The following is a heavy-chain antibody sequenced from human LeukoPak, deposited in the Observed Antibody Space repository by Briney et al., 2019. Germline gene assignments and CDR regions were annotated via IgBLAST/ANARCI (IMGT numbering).Heavy chain of an antibody. CDR2: ISWNSGSI. D-gene: IGHD3-10*01. Sequence: SLRLSCAASGFTFDDYAMHWVRQAPGKGLEWVSGISWNSGSIDYADSVKGRVSISRDNAKNSLYLQMNSLRAEDMALYYCAKGDNYGSGTYYFDHWGQGTLVTVSS. CDR1: GFTFDDYA. V-gene: IGHV3-9*03. CDR3: AKGDNYGSGTYYFDH. J-gene: IGHJ4*02.